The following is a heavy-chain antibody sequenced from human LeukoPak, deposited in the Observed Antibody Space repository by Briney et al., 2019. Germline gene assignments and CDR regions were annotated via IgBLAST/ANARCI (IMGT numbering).Heavy chain of an antibody. J-gene: IGHJ5*02. CDR3: ARDHSIITPYSGSYPPPHWFDP. D-gene: IGHD1-26*01. CDR2: ISAYNGNT. V-gene: IGHV1-18*01. CDR1: GYTFTSYG. Sequence: ASVKVSCKASGYTFTSYGISWVRQAPGQGLEWMGWISAYNGNTNYAQKFQGRVTMTTDTSTSTAYMELRSQRSDDTAVYYCARDHSIITPYSGSYPPPHWFDPWGQGTLVTVSS.